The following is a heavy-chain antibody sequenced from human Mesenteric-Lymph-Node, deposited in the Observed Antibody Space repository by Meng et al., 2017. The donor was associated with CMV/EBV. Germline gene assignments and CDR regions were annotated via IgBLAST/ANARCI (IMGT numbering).Heavy chain of an antibody. CDR2: MSYDGRNK. CDR3: ARGLDY. J-gene: IGHJ4*02. Sequence: GESLKISCAASGFSFSGYSMHWVRQAPGKGLEWVAVMSYDGRNKSYADSVKGRFTISRDNAKNSLYLQMNSLRAEDTAIYYCARGLDYWGQGTLVTVSS. V-gene: IGHV3-30*04. CDR1: GFSFSGYS.